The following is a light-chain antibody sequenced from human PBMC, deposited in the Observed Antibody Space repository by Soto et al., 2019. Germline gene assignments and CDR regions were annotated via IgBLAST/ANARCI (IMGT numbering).Light chain of an antibody. CDR3: YSATADNSYV. CDR2: KDN. V-gene: IGLV3-27*01. Sequence: YELTQPSSVSVSPGQTARITCSGDILAREYVRWFQQKPGQAPILVIYKDNQRTSGIPERFSGSNSGTTVTLTISGAHVEDEDDYYCYSATADNSYVFGAGTKVTVL. CDR1: ILAREY. J-gene: IGLJ1*01.